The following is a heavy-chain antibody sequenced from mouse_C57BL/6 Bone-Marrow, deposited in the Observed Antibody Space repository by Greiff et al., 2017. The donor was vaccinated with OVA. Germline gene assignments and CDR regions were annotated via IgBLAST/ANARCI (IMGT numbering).Heavy chain of an antibody. CDR3: ARSFITTVSYAMDY. V-gene: IGHV1-19*01. J-gene: IGHJ4*01. Sequence: VQLQQSGPVLVKPGASVKMSCKASGYTFTDYYMNWVKQSHGKSLEWIGVINPYNGGTSYNQKFKGKATLTVDKSSSTAYMELNSLTSEDSAVYYCARSFITTVSYAMDYWGQGTSVTVSS. CDR1: GYTFTDYY. D-gene: IGHD1-1*01. CDR2: INPYNGGT.